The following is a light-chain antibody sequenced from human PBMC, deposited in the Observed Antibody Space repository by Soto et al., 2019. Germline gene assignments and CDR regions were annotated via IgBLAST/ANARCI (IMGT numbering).Light chain of an antibody. CDR3: QQYGSSQYT. V-gene: IGKV3-20*01. J-gene: IGKJ2*01. Sequence: EIKLTQSPGTLSLSTGERATLSCSASQSVSSRFLVWYQQKPGQAPRLLMYGASSRATGMPDRCSGTGSGTDFTLTISRLEPEDFAVYYCQQYGSSQYTFGRGTKVDLK. CDR1: QSVSSRF. CDR2: GAS.